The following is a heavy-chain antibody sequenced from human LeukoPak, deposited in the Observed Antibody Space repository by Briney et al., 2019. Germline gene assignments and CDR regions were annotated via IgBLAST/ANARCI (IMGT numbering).Heavy chain of an antibody. V-gene: IGHV3-74*01. D-gene: IGHD3-22*01. Sequence: GGSLRLSCAASGFTFSSYWMHWVRQAPGKGLVWVSRINSDGSSTGYADSVKGRFTISRDNAKNTLYLQMNSLRAEDTAVYYCARGQFYYDSSGYHFDYWGQGTLVTVSS. CDR1: GFTFSSYW. CDR3: ARGQFYYDSSGYHFDY. J-gene: IGHJ4*02. CDR2: INSDGSST.